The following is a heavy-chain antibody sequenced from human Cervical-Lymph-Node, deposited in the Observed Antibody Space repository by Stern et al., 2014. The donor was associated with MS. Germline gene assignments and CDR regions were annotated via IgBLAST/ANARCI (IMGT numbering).Heavy chain of an antibody. Sequence: QLVESWGGVVQPGRSLRLSFAASGFTFSSYVMNWVRQAPGKGLEWVAIISHDGSNRFYADSVKGRFTISRDNSKNTLYLQMNSQRVEDTAVYYCARGWTGHWYFDLWGRGTLVPVSS. CDR2: ISHDGSNR. CDR1: GFTFSSYV. V-gene: IGHV3-30*04. D-gene: IGHD1-14*01. CDR3: ARGWTGHWYFDL. J-gene: IGHJ2*01.